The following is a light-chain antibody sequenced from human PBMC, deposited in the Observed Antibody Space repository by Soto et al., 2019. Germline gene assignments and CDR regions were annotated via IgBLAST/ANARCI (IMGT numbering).Light chain of an antibody. Sequence: DIQMTQSPSTLSASEGDRVTISCRASQSVSIWLAWYQQKPGKAPKLLIYKASTLRSGVPSRFSVSGSGTEFTLTISSLQPDDFATYYCQHYNSYSEAFGQGTKVDIK. J-gene: IGKJ1*01. CDR1: QSVSIW. CDR3: QHYNSYSEA. CDR2: KAS. V-gene: IGKV1-5*03.